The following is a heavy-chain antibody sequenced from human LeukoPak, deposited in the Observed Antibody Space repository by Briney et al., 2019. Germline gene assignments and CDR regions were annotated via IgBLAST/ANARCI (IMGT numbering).Heavy chain of an antibody. CDR2: ISGSGGST. Sequence: GGSLRLSCAASGFTFSSYAMSWVRQAPGKGLEWVSAISGSGGSTYYADSVKGRFTISRDNAKNSLYLQMNSLRAEDTALYYCAKDRYSSSWTNWFDPWGQGTLVTVSS. D-gene: IGHD6-13*01. CDR3: AKDRYSSSWTNWFDP. J-gene: IGHJ5*02. V-gene: IGHV3-23*01. CDR1: GFTFSSYA.